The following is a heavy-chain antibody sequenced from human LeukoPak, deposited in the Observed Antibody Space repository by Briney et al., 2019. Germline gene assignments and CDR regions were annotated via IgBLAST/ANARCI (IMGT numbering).Heavy chain of an antibody. CDR3: ARDLRGYGAFDI. D-gene: IGHD5-12*01. CDR2: IYYSGRA. J-gene: IGHJ3*02. Sequence: ASETLSLTCAVSGASISSDGYYWSWIRQHPGKGLEWIGYIYYSGRAYYNPSLKSRVTISVDTSKNQFSLKLTSVTAADAAVYYCARDLRGYGAFDIWGQGTMVTVSS. CDR1: GASISSDGYY. V-gene: IGHV4-31*11.